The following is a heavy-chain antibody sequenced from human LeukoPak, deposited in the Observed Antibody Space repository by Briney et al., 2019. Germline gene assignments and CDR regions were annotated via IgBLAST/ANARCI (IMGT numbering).Heavy chain of an antibody. J-gene: IGHJ4*02. Sequence: GGSLRLSCAASGFTFSSYSMNWVRQAPGKGLEWVSYISSSSSTIYYADSVKGRLTISRDNAKNSLYLQMNSLRDEDTAVYYCARGHYYYYDSSGYIPTFDYWGQGTLVTVSS. CDR2: ISSSSSTI. V-gene: IGHV3-48*02. D-gene: IGHD3-22*01. CDR3: ARGHYYYYDSSGYIPTFDY. CDR1: GFTFSSYS.